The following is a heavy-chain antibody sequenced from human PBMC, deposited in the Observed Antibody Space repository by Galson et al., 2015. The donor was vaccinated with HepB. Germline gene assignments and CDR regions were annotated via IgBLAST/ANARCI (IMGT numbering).Heavy chain of an antibody. CDR3: ARIGGGLRVVYAFDI. CDR1: GFTFSSYW. V-gene: IGHV3-7*03. CDR2: IKQDGSEK. J-gene: IGHJ3*02. D-gene: IGHD2-8*02. Sequence: SLRLSCAASGFTFSSYWMSWVRQAPGKGLEWVANIKQDGSEKYYVDSVKGRFTISRDNAKNSLYLQMNSLRAEDTAVYYCARIGGGLRVVYAFDIWGQGTMVTVSS.